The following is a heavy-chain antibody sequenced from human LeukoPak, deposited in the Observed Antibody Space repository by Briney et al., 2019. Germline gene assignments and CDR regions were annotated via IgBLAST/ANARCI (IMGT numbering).Heavy chain of an antibody. CDR2: IYYSGST. J-gene: IGHJ4*02. D-gene: IGHD6-13*01. Sequence: PSETLSLTCTVSGGSISSSSYYWGWIRQPPGKGLEWIGSIYYSGSTYYNPSLKSRVTISVDTSKNQFSLKLSSVTAADTAVYYCARHPHYGSSWYWGQGTLVTVSS. CDR3: ARHPHYGSSWY. V-gene: IGHV4-39*01. CDR1: GGSISSSSYY.